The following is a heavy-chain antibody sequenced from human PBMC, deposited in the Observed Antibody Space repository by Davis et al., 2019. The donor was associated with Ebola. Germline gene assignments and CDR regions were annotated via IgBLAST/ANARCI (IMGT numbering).Heavy chain of an antibody. CDR3: ARVLPDSSGYYYHYYYGMDV. Sequence: PGGSLRLSCAASGFTFSSYWMSWVRQAPGKGLEWVANIKQDGSEKYYVDSVKGRFTISRDNAKNSLYLQMNSLRAEDTAVYYCARVLPDSSGYYYHYYYGMDVWGQGTTVTVSS. CDR2: IKQDGSEK. V-gene: IGHV3-7*01. D-gene: IGHD3-22*01. J-gene: IGHJ6*02. CDR1: GFTFSSYW.